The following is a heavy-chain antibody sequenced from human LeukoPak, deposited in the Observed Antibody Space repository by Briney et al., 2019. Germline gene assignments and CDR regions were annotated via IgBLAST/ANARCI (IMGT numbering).Heavy chain of an antibody. D-gene: IGHD3-10*01. CDR2: IYYSGST. CDR3: ARGFGLYPHTNFDY. V-gene: IGHV4-59*01. Sequence: PSETLSLTCTVSGGSISSYYWSWIRQPPGKGLEWIGYIYYSGSTSYNPSLKSRVTISVDTSKNQFSLKLSSVTAADTAVYYCARGFGLYPHTNFDYWGQGTLVTVSS. J-gene: IGHJ4*02. CDR1: GGSISSYY.